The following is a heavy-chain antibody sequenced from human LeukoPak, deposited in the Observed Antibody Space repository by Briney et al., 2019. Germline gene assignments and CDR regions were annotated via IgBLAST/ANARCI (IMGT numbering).Heavy chain of an antibody. Sequence: PGGSLRLSCTASGFTFGDYAMSWVRQAPGKGLEWVGFIRSKAYGGTTEYAASVKGRFTISRDDSKSIAYLQMNSLKTEDTAVYYCTRDRRRYFGYWGQGTLVTVSS. CDR3: TRDRRRYFGY. CDR2: IRSKAYGGTT. J-gene: IGHJ4*02. CDR1: GFTFGDYA. V-gene: IGHV3-49*04.